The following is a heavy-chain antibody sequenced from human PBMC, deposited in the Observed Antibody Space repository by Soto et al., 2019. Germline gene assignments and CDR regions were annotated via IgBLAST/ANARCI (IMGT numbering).Heavy chain of an antibody. V-gene: IGHV3-23*01. J-gene: IGHJ4*02. CDR1: GFTFSSSA. CDR2: ISGSGGGT. CDR3: ARESDH. Sequence: PGGSLRLSCSASGFTFSSSAMSWVRQAPGKGLEWVSPISGSGGGTYYADSMKGRFTISRDNSKNTLYLQIYSLRVEDTAVYYCARESDHWGQGTLVTVSS.